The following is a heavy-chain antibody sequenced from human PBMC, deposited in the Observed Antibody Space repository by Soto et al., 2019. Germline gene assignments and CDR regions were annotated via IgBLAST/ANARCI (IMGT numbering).Heavy chain of an antibody. V-gene: IGHV4-59*08. CDR2: VYYSGST. J-gene: IGHJ6*02. CDR3: ARRSRQSVPLGGYYYYAMDV. D-gene: IGHD1-1*01. Sequence: PSETLSLTCAVSGGSISSYYWTWIRQAPGKGLEWIGYVYYSGSTNYNPSLKSRVTISVDTSKNQFSLKLSSVTAADTAVYYCARRSRQSVPLGGYYYYAMDVWGQATTVT. CDR1: GGSISSYY.